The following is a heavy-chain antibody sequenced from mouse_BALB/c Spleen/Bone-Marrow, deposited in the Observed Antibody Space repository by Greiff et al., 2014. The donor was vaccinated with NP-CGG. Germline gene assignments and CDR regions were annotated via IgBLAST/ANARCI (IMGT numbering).Heavy chain of an antibody. CDR2: IHPSDTET. CDR1: GYSFTSYW. Sequence: VQLQQSGAELVRPGASVKLSCKASGYSFTSYWMNWVKQRPGHGLEWIGMIHPSDTETRLNQRFKDKATLTVDKSSSTAYMQLNSPTSEVSAVYYCARLEGNYGSTFAYWGQGTLVTVSA. J-gene: IGHJ3*01. CDR3: ARLEGNYGSTFAY. D-gene: IGHD1-1*01. V-gene: IGHV1-61*01.